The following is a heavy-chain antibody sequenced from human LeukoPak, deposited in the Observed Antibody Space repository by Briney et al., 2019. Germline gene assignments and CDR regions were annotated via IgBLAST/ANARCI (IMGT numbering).Heavy chain of an antibody. V-gene: IGHV1-18*01. CDR3: AREEAAAGTPDY. D-gene: IGHD6-13*01. Sequence: WASVKVSCKASGYTVTSYGISWVRQAPGQGLEWMGWISAYNGNTNYAQKLQGRVTMTTDTSTSTAYMELRSLRSDDTAVYYCAREEAAAGTPDYWGQGTLVTVSS. CDR2: ISAYNGNT. J-gene: IGHJ4*02. CDR1: GYTVTSYG.